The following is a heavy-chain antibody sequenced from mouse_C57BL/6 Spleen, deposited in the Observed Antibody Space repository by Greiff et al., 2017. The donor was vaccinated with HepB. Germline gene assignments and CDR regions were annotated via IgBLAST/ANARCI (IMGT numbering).Heavy chain of an antibody. V-gene: IGHV1-26*01. CDR3: AREYYGTKLGQGY. J-gene: IGHJ2*01. Sequence: EVQLQQSGPELVKPGASVKISCKASGYTFTDYYMNWVKQSHGKSLEWIGDINPNNGGTSYNQKFKGKATLTVDKSSSTAYMELRSLTSEDSAVYYCAREYYGTKLGQGYWGQGTTLTVSS. D-gene: IGHD4-1*01. CDR2: INPNNGGT. CDR1: GYTFTDYY.